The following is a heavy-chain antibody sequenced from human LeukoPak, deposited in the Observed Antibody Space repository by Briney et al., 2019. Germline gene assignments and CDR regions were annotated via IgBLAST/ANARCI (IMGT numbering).Heavy chain of an antibody. Sequence: SETLSLTCTVSGGSISSYYWSWIRQPPGKGLEWIGYIYYSGSTNYNPSLKSRVTISVDTSKNQFSLKLSSVTAADTAVYYCARGVLLPGYYYGMDVWGQGTTVTVSS. V-gene: IGHV4-59*01. J-gene: IGHJ6*02. CDR2: IYYSGST. D-gene: IGHD3-10*01. CDR1: GGSISSYY. CDR3: ARGVLLPGYYYGMDV.